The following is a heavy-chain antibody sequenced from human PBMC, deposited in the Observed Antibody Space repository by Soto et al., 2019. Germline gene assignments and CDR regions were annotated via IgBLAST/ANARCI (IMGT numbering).Heavy chain of an antibody. D-gene: IGHD3-22*01. CDR3: ARLYYYDTSGYLY. V-gene: IGHV4-39*01. J-gene: IGHJ4*02. CDR2: FYYGGSS. CDR1: GGSISSDSYY. Sequence: QLQLQESGPRLVKPSETLSLTCTVSGGSISSDSYYWGWILQPPGKGLEWIGSFYYGGSSYYNPSLQSRVTISVDTSRNQFSLKLNSVTAADTAIYYCARLYYYDTSGYLYWGQGTLVTVSS.